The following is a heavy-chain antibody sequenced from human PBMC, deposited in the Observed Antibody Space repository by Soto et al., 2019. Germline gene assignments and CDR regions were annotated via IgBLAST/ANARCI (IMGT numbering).Heavy chain of an antibody. CDR1: GFTFSSYG. D-gene: IGHD6-13*01. V-gene: IGHV3-33*01. Sequence: QVQLVESGGGVVQPGRSLRLSCAASGFTFSSYGMHWVRQAPGKGLEWVAVIWYDGSNTYYADSVKGRFTISRDNSKNTLYLQMKSLRAEDTAVYYCARWGIAAGDYWGQGTLVTVSS. J-gene: IGHJ4*02. CDR2: IWYDGSNT. CDR3: ARWGIAAGDY.